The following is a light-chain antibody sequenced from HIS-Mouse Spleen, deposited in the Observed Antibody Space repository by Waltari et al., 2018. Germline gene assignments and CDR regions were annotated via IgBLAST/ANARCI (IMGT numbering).Light chain of an antibody. CDR3: QAWDSSTVV. CDR2: QDS. V-gene: IGLV3-1*01. CDR1: NLGDKY. J-gene: IGLJ2*01. Sequence: SYELTQPPSVSVSPGQTASIPCSGANLGDKYACWYQQKQGQSPVLVIYQDSKRPSGIPERFSGSNSGNTATLTISGTQAMDEADYYCQAWDSSTVVFGGGTKLTVL.